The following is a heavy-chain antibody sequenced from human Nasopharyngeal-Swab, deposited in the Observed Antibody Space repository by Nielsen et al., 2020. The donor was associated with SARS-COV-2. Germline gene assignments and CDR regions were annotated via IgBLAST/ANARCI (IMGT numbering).Heavy chain of an antibody. J-gene: IGHJ6*02. CDR2: IYYSGST. V-gene: IGHV4-59*01. Sequence: WIRQPPGKGLEWIGYIYYSGSTNYNPSLKSRVTISVDTSKNQFSLKLGSVTAADTAVYYCARSGPHYGMDVWGQGTTVTVSS. CDR3: ARSGPHYGMDV.